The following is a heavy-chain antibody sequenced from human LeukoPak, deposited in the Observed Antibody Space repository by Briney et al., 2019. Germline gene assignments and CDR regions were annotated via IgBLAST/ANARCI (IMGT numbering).Heavy chain of an antibody. CDR3: ARVRIVGATRADY. CDR2: ISSSSSYT. Sequence: GGSLRLSCAASGFTFSSYSMNWVRQAPGKGLEWVSSISSSSSYTYYADSVKGRFTISRDNAKNSLYLQMNSLRAEDTAVYYCARVRIVGATRADYWGQGTLVTVSS. V-gene: IGHV3-21*01. D-gene: IGHD1-26*01. J-gene: IGHJ4*02. CDR1: GFTFSSYS.